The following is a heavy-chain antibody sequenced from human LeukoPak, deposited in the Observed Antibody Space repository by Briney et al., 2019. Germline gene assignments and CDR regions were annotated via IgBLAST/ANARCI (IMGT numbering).Heavy chain of an antibody. CDR3: AQTTANAKGQMRLFDY. J-gene: IGHJ4*02. CDR1: GGSFNDYY. D-gene: IGHD4-17*01. Sequence: SETLSLTCAVYGGSFNDYYWSWIRQPPGKGLEWIGEISHGGSTNYNPSLKSRLTISRDTSKNQFSLKLSSVTAADTAVYYCAQTTANAKGQMRLFDYWGQGTLGTVSS. V-gene: IGHV4-34*01. CDR2: ISHGGST.